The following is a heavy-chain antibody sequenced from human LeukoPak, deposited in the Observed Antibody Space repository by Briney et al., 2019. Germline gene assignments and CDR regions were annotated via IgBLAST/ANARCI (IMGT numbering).Heavy chain of an antibody. CDR2: ISYDGSNK. CDR1: GFTFSSYA. Sequence: GGSLRLSCAASGFTFSSYAMHWVRQAPGKGLEWVAVISYDGSNKYYADSVKGRFTISRDNAKNSLYLQMNSLRVEDTAVYYCARDFYDTSGYYYDYWGQGTLVTVSS. CDR3: ARDFYDTSGYYYDY. V-gene: IGHV3-30*04. D-gene: IGHD3-22*01. J-gene: IGHJ4*02.